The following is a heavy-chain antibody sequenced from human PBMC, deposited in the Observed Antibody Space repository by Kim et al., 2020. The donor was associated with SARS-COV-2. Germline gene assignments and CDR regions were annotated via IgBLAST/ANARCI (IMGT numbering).Heavy chain of an antibody. CDR3: ARGVWYYDSSGSIPPGDY. J-gene: IGHJ4*02. D-gene: IGHD3-22*01. Sequence: ASVKVSCKASGYTFTSYAMHWVRQAPGQRLEWMGWINAGNGNTKYSQKCQGRVTITRDTSASTAYMELSSLRSEDTAVYYCARGVWYYDSSGSIPPGDYWGQGTLVTVSS. CDR2: INAGNGNT. CDR1: GYTFTSYA. V-gene: IGHV1-3*01.